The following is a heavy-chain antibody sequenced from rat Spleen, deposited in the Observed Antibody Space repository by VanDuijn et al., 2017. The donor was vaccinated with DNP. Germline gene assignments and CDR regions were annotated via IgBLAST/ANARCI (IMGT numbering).Heavy chain of an antibody. Sequence: EVQLQESGPGLVKPSQSLSLTCSVTGYSITSNCWAWIRKFPGNKMEWMGYINSAGSTNYNPPLKSQISITRDTSKNQFFLQSTSVTTEDTATYYCARSDYYSSYFYPFAYWGQGTLVTVSS. V-gene: IGHV3-3*01. D-gene: IGHD1-2*01. CDR1: GYSITSNC. J-gene: IGHJ3*01. CDR3: ARSDYYSSYFYPFAY. CDR2: INSAGST.